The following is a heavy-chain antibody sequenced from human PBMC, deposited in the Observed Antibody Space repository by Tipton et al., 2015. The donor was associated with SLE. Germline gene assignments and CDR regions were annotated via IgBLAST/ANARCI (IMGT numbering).Heavy chain of an antibody. CDR1: GGSISSHY. V-gene: IGHV4-59*11. J-gene: IGHJ4*02. CDR2: IYYNRHT. Sequence: TLSLTCTVSGGSISSHYWSWIRQPPGKKLEWIGYIYYNRHTNYIPSLESRVTISIDTSKNQFSLSLRSVTAADTAVYYCARGSVRADDYWGQGTLVTVSS. D-gene: IGHD4-17*01. CDR3: ARGSVRADDY.